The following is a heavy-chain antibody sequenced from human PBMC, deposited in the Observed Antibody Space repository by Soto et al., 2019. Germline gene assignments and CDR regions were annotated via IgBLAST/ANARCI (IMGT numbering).Heavy chain of an antibody. CDR1: GYTFTSYY. V-gene: IGHV1-46*01. CDR2: INPSGGST. Sequence: GASVKVSCKASGYTFTSYYMHWVRQAPGQGLEWMGIINPSGGSTSYVQKFQGRVTMTRDTFTSTVYMELSSLISEDTAVYYCARDHSSSSWSRPYDAFDIWGQGTMVTVSS. CDR3: ARDHSSSSWSRPYDAFDI. J-gene: IGHJ3*02. D-gene: IGHD6-13*01.